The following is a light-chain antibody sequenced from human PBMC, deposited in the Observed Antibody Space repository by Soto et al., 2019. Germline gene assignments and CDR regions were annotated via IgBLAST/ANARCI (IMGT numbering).Light chain of an antibody. V-gene: IGKV1-12*01. J-gene: IGKJ2*01. Sequence: DIQMTQSPSPVSASIGDSVTITCRASQDIGTWLAWYQQKPGKAPKLLIFIASSLQTGVPSRFSGSGSGTDFTLTISSLQPEDFATYYCQQANSFPHTFGQGTKVDIK. CDR3: QQANSFPHT. CDR2: IAS. CDR1: QDIGTW.